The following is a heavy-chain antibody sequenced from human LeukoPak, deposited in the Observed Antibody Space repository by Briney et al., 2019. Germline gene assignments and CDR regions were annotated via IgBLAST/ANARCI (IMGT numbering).Heavy chain of an antibody. J-gene: IGHJ4*02. CDR2: ISGSGGST. CDR3: ARYCSSTSCYGERD. CDR1: GFTFSSYA. V-gene: IGHV3-23*01. D-gene: IGHD2-2*01. Sequence: GGSLGLSCAASGFTFSSYAMSWVRQAPGKGLEWVSAISGSGGSTYYADSVKGRFTISRDNSKNTLYLQMNSLRAEDTAVYYCARYCSSTSCYGERDWGQGTLVTVSS.